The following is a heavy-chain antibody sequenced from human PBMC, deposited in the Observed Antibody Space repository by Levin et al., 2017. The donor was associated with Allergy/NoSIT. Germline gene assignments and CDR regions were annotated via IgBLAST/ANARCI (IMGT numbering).Heavy chain of an antibody. D-gene: IGHD1-26*01. CDR3: ARVRGSYSVGY. CDR2: ISSSSSDT. V-gene: IGHV3-11*05. Sequence: PGGSLRLSCAASGFSFSDYYMSWMRQAPGKGLEWVSYISSSSSDTKYADSAKGRFTISRDNAKNSLYLQMNSLRAEDTAVYYCARVRGSYSVGYWGQGTLVTVSS. J-gene: IGHJ4*02. CDR1: GFSFSDYY.